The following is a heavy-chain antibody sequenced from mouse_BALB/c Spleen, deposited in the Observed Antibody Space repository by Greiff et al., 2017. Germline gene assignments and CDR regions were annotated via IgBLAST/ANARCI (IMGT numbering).Heavy chain of an antibody. Sequence: EVQLQESGPELVQPGASVKISCTASGYSFTGYFMNWVKQSPGKSLEWIGRINPYNGDTFYNQKFKGKATLTVDKSSRTAHMELLSLTSEDSAVYYCGRDGYYPMDYWGQGTSVTVSA. CDR3: GRDGYYPMDY. V-gene: IGHV1-37*01. J-gene: IGHJ4*01. CDR1: GYSFTGYF. CDR2: INPYNGDT.